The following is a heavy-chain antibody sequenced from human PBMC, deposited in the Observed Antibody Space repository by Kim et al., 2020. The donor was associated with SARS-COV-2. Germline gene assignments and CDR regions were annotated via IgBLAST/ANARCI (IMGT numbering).Heavy chain of an antibody. CDR3: ARVPPRYTGSYYC. Sequence: NYAQKFQGRVTMTRDTSISTAYMELSSLRSEDTAVYYCARVPPRYTGSYYCWGQGTRVTVSS. J-gene: IGHJ4*02. V-gene: IGHV1-2*02. D-gene: IGHD1-26*01.